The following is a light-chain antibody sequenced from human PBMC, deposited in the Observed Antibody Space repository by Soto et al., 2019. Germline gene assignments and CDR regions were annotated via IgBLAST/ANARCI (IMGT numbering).Light chain of an antibody. V-gene: IGLV1-40*01. CDR2: GNT. CDR1: GSNIGADYD. J-gene: IGLJ2*01. Sequence: QAVVTQPPSVSGAPGQRVTISCTGSGSNIGADYDVHWYQQVPGTAPKLLIYGNTNRPSGVPDRFSGSKSGTSASLAITGLQAEDEADYYCQSYDSSLSGLVFGGGTKVTVL. CDR3: QSYDSSLSGLV.